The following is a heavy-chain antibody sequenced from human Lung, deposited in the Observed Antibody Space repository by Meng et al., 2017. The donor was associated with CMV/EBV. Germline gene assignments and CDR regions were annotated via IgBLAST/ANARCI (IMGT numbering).Heavy chain of an antibody. CDR2: IRSKANSYAT. D-gene: IGHD2-2*01. J-gene: IGHJ6*02. V-gene: IGHV3-73*01. Sequence: EXXKISCAASGFTFSGSAMHWVRQASGKGLEWVGRIRSKANSYATAYAASVKGRFTISRDDSKNTAYLQMNSLKTEDTAVYYCTRRGPAAMGGMDVWGQGTTVTVS. CDR1: GFTFSGSA. CDR3: TRRGPAAMGGMDV.